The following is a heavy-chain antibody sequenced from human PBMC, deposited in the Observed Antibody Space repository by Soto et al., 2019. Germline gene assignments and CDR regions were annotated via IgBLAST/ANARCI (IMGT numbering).Heavy chain of an antibody. CDR3: ATVPSPDYAFDI. Sequence: ASVKVSCKVSGYTLTELSMHWGRQAPGKGLEWMGGFDPEDGETIYAQKFQGRVTMTEDTSTDTAYMELSSLRSEDTAVYYCATVPSPDYAFDIWGQGTMVTVSS. J-gene: IGHJ3*02. CDR2: FDPEDGET. V-gene: IGHV1-24*01. CDR1: GYTLTELS.